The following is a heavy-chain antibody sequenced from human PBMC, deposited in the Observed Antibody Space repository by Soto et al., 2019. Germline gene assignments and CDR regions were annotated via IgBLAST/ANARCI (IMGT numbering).Heavy chain of an antibody. Sequence: PSETLSLTCAVSGHSISSGYYWGWIRQPPGKGLEWIGNIYHSGNTYYNPSLKSRVTISLDTSKNQFSLKLSSVTAADTAVYYCARGADIMATTGDAFDIWGQGTVVTVS. V-gene: IGHV4-38-2*01. D-gene: IGHD5-12*01. J-gene: IGHJ3*02. CDR1: GHSISSGYY. CDR3: ARGADIMATTGDAFDI. CDR2: IYHSGNT.